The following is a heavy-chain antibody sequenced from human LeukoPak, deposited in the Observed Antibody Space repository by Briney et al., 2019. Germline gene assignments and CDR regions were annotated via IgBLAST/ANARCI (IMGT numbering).Heavy chain of an antibody. Sequence: GGSLRLSCAASEFTFGSYWMTWVRQAPGKGLEWVANIDRDGSKNHFVDSVKGRFTISRDNAKNFLYLQMNSLRAEDTAVYFCARDSSPYCGDDCYFDAFDLWGQGTMVTVSS. J-gene: IGHJ3*01. CDR1: EFTFGSYW. CDR2: IDRDGSKN. D-gene: IGHD2-21*02. CDR3: ARDSSPYCGDDCYFDAFDL. V-gene: IGHV3-7*03.